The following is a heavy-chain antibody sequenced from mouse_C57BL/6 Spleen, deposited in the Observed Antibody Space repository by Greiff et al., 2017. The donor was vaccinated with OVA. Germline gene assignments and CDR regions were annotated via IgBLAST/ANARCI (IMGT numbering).Heavy chain of an antibody. CDR2: ISSGSSTI. Sequence: EVKLVESGGGLVKPGGSLKLSCAASGFTFSDYGMHWVRQAPEKGLEWVAYISSGSSTIYYADTVKGRFTISRDNAKNTLSLQMTSRRSEDTAMYYCASENYGSTRYFDGWGTGTTVTVSS. D-gene: IGHD1-1*01. CDR3: ASENYGSTRYFDG. V-gene: IGHV5-17*01. CDR1: GFTFSDYG. J-gene: IGHJ1*03.